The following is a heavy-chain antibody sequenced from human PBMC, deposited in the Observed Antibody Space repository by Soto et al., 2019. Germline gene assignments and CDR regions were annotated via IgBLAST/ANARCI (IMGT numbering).Heavy chain of an antibody. CDR3: AKRSSSSTFDY. CDR1: GFTFSSYA. CDR2: ISGSDDST. Sequence: EVPLLESGGGLVQPGESLRLSCAASGFTFSSYAMSWVRQAPGKGLEWVSVISGSDDSTYYADSVKGRFTISRDNSKNTLYPQMNSLRAEDTAVYYCAKRSSSSTFDYWGQGTLVTVSS. V-gene: IGHV3-23*01. D-gene: IGHD6-6*01. J-gene: IGHJ4*02.